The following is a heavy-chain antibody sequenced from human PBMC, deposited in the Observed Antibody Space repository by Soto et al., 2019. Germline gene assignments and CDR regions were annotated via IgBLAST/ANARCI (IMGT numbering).Heavy chain of an antibody. V-gene: IGHV4-34*01. CDR1: GGSFSGYY. J-gene: IGHJ5*02. CDR2: INHSGST. CDR3: ARGNTHYYGSGPGGWFDP. Sequence: PSETLSLTCAVYGGSFSGYYWSWIRQPPGKGLEWIGEINHSGSTNYNPSLKSRVTISVDTSKNQFSLKLSSVTAADTAVYYCARGNTHYYGSGPGGWFDPWGQGTLVTVSS. D-gene: IGHD3-10*01.